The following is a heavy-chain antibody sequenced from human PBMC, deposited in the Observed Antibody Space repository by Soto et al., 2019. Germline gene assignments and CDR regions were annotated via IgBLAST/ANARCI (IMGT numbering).Heavy chain of an antibody. D-gene: IGHD5-18*01. CDR1: GFTFSDHY. V-gene: IGHV3-72*01. CDR3: ARESQLRSNYYYHGMDV. CDR2: TRNKANSYTT. J-gene: IGHJ6*02. Sequence: EVQLVESGGGLVQPGGSLRLSYAASGFTFSDHYMDWVRQAPGKGLEWVGRTRNKANSYTTEYAASVKGRFTISRDDSKNSLYLQMNSLKTEDTAVYYCARESQLRSNYYYHGMDVWGQGTTVTVSS.